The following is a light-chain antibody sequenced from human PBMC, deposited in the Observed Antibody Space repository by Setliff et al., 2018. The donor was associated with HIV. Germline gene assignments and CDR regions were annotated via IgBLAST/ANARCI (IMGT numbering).Light chain of an antibody. V-gene: IGLV2-14*03. J-gene: IGLJ2*01. CDR3: SSYTSSSTSVV. Sequence: QSALAQPASVSGSPGQSITISCTETSSDVGGYHYVSWYQHHPGKTPKLILYDVTKRPSGVSNRFSGSKSGNTASLTISGLQAEDAADYYCSSYTSSSTSVVFGGGTQLTVL. CDR1: SSDVGGYHY. CDR2: DVT.